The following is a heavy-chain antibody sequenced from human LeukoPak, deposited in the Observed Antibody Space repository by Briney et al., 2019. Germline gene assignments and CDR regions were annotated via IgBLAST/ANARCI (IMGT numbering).Heavy chain of an antibody. D-gene: IGHD3-22*01. V-gene: IGHV4-59*01. CDR1: GGSMNSYY. J-gene: IGHJ4*02. Sequence: SETLSLTCSVSGGSMNSYYWSWIRQPPGKGLEWIGYIFYSGSTNYNPSLESRVTISVDTSKNQFSLKLSSVTAADTAVYYCARGGGSGFYLYYFAYWGQGTLVTVSS. CDR3: ARGGGSGFYLYYFAY. CDR2: IFYSGST.